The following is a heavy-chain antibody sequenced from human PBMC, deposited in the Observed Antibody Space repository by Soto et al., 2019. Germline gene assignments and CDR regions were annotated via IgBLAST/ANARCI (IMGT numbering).Heavy chain of an antibody. CDR2: IVVGSGNT. V-gene: IGHV1-58*01. J-gene: IGHJ4*02. D-gene: IGHD6-6*01. Sequence: SVKVSCKASGFTFTSSAVQWVGQARGQRLEWIGWIVVGSGNTNHAQKFQERVTITRDMSTSTAYMELSSLRSEDTAVYYCAAVPYSSSYYFDYWGQGTLVTVSS. CDR3: AAVPYSSSYYFDY. CDR1: GFTFTSSA.